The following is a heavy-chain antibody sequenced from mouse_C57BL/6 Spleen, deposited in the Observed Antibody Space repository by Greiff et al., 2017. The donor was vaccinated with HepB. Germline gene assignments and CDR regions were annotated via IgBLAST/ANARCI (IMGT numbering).Heavy chain of an antibody. CDR3: ARSLYYYGSSYCYAMDY. D-gene: IGHD1-1*01. Sequence: QSSQTLSLTCSFSGFSLSTSGMGVSWIRQPSGKGLEWLAHIYWDDDKRYNPSLKSRLTISKDTSRNQVFLKITSVDTADTATYYCARSLYYYGSSYCYAMDYWGQGTSVTVSS. J-gene: IGHJ4*01. CDR2: IYWDDDK. V-gene: IGHV8-12*01. CDR1: GFSLSTSGMG.